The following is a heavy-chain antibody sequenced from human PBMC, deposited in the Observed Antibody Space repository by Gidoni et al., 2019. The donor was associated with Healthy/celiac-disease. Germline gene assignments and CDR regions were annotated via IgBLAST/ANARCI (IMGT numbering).Heavy chain of an antibody. J-gene: IGHJ4*02. D-gene: IGHD6-13*01. CDR1: GGSSSSSSYD. Sequence: QLQLQESGPGLVKPSETLSLTGTVSGGSSSSSSYDWGGIRQPPGKGLEWMGSIYYRGSTYYNPSLKSRVTISVDTSKNQFSLKLSSVTAADTAVYYCARQCREYSSSSDVDYWGQGTLVTVSS. V-gene: IGHV4-39*01. CDR3: ARQCREYSSSSDVDY. CDR2: IYYRGST.